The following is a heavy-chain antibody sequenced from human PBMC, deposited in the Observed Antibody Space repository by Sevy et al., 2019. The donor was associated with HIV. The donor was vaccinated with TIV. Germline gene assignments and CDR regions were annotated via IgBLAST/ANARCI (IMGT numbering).Heavy chain of an antibody. CDR2: IYFTGNT. D-gene: IGHD1-1*01. CDR3: ARDSTTRPRVLDY. J-gene: IGHJ4*02. V-gene: IGHV4-59*01. CDR1: GGSISSYF. Sequence: SETLSLTCSVSGGSISSYFWTWVRQSPGKGLEWIGNIYFTGNTDYSPSLKSRVTLSQDTSKSQFSLTLKSVTAADTASYFCARDSTTRPRVLDYWGQGTLVTVSS.